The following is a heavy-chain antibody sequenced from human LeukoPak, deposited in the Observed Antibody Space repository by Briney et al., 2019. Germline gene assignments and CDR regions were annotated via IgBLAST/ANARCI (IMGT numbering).Heavy chain of an antibody. V-gene: IGHV3-15*01. CDR3: TTTQAGRIGGFYRTKPYYFDY. CDR1: GFTFNNAW. Sequence: GGSLRLSCAASGFTFNNAWMSWVRQAPGKGLEWVGRIKIKTDGGTTDYAAPVKGRFTISRDDSKNMLYLQMNSLKTEETAVYYCTTTQAGRIGGFYRTKPYYFDYWGQGTLVTVSA. CDR2: IKIKTDGGTT. D-gene: IGHD1-26*01. J-gene: IGHJ4*02.